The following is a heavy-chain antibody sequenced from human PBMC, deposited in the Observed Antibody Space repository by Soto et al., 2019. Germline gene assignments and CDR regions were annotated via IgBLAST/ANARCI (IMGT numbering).Heavy chain of an antibody. D-gene: IGHD3-16*01. CDR1: GFTFSDYY. CDR2: INNGGDIV. CDR3: ARDFSKTTVGVVDS. J-gene: IGHJ4*02. Sequence: QVQLEESGGGLVKPGQSLSLSCATSGFTFSDYYMAWIRQAPGKGLEWIGYINNGGDIVHHSDAMKGRLRISRDNNKRSLYLQMTSLRAEDTAIYYCARDFSKTTVGVVDSGGQGALVTVSS. V-gene: IGHV3-11*01.